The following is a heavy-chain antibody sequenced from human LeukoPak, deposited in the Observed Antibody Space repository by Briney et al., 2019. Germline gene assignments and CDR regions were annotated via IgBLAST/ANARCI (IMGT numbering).Heavy chain of an antibody. D-gene: IGHD5-18*01. CDR3: ARRSYGTDYFDY. V-gene: IGHV4-39*07. CDR2: IYYSGST. CDR1: GGSISSSSYY. Sequence: SETLSLTCTVSGGSISSSSYYWGWIRQPPGKGLEWIGSIYYSGSTYYNPSLKSRVTISVDRSKNQFSLKLSSVTAADTAVYYCARRSYGTDYFDYWGQGTLVTVSS. J-gene: IGHJ4*02.